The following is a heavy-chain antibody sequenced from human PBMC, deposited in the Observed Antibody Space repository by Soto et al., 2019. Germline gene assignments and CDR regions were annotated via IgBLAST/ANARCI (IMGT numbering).Heavy chain of an antibody. CDR3: ASLAPYPYFDY. V-gene: IGHV4-34*01. J-gene: IGHJ4*02. CDR2: INHSGST. CDR1: GGSFSGYY. Sequence: TSETLSLTCAVYGGSFSGYYWSWIRQPPGKGLEWIGEINHSGSTNYNPSLKSRVTISVDTSKNQFSLKLSSVTAADTAVYYCASLAPYPYFDYWGQGTLVTAPQ.